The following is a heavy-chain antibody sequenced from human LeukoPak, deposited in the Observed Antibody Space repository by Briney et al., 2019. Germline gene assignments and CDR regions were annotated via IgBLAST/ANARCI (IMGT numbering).Heavy chain of an antibody. D-gene: IGHD3-22*01. CDR1: GFTFSTYA. Sequence: PGGSLRLSCVASGFTFSTYAMTWAAQAPGKGWGGFPSIISSIDGTHYADSVKGRFTISRDNSKNTLYLQMNNLRGEDTALYYCARSGRHYDTSGYYYFDSWGQGTLVTASS. CDR3: ARSGRHYDTSGYYYFDS. V-gene: IGHV3-23*01. CDR2: IISSIDGT. J-gene: IGHJ4*02.